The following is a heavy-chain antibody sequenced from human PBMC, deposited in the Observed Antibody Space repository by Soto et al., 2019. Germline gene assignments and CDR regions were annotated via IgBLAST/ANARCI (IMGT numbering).Heavy chain of an antibody. J-gene: IGHJ4*02. Sequence: SETLSLTCTVSGGSMSEYFWSWIRQSPGKGLEWIGYVYYLGNTDYNPSLESRVTISVDTSKRQFSLKLSSVTVADTAVYYCARDGYDGSGSPYPAYWGPGAQVTVSS. D-gene: IGHD3-10*01. CDR1: GGSMSEYF. CDR2: VYYLGNT. V-gene: IGHV4-59*01. CDR3: ARDGYDGSGSPYPAY.